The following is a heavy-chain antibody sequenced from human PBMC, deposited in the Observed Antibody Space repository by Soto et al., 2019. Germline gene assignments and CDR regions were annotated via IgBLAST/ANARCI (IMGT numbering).Heavy chain of an antibody. CDR2: IYYIGSS. CDR3: TSHSLISSDSDP. CDR1: GCSITSSEYY. J-gene: IGHJ5*02. Sequence: SETLSLTCTVSGCSITSSEYYWSLVHHPPGNGLQFVGTIYYIGSSYSNPSLKSRLSMSVYTYNNQFSLTMNSVTAADTGVYYTTSHSLISSDSDPWGQGVLLTV. D-gene: IGHD1-26*01. V-gene: IGHV4-39*01.